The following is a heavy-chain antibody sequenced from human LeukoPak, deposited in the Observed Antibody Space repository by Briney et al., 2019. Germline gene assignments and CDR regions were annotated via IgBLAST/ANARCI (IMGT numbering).Heavy chain of an antibody. CDR1: GFTFSSYA. Sequence: GGSLRLSCAASGFTFSSYAMSWVRQAPGKGLEWVSAISGSGGSTYYADSVKGRFTISRDNSKNTLYLQMNGLRAEDTAVYYCARVQDASSWYGDYWGQGTLVTVSS. CDR2: ISGSGGST. CDR3: ARVQDASSWYGDY. J-gene: IGHJ4*02. V-gene: IGHV3-23*01. D-gene: IGHD6-13*01.